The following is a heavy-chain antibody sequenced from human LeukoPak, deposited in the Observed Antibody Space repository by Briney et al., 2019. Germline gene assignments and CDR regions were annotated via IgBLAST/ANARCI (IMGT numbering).Heavy chain of an antibody. CDR2: ISYDGNNK. V-gene: IGHV3-30*03. J-gene: IGHJ4*02. CDR1: GFTFDSYG. Sequence: PGGSLRLSCAASGFTFDSYGMHWVRQAPGKGLEWVAVISYDGNNKYYANSVKGRFTISRDNSKNTLYLQMNSLRAEDTAVYYCTRERDLSLYHFERWGQGTLVTVSS. CDR3: TRERDLSLYHFER.